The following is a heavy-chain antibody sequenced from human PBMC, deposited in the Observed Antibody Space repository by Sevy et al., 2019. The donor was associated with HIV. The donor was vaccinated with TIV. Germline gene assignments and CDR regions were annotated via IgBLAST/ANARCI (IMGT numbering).Heavy chain of an antibody. CDR1: GFTISSYS. J-gene: IGHJ4*02. V-gene: IGHV3-48*02. Sequence: GGSLRLSCAASGFTISSYSMNWVRQAPGKGLEWVSYISSSSSTIYYADSVKGRFTISRDNAKNSLYLQMNSLRDEDTAVYYCATGRVATIRTLDYWGQGTLVTVSS. CDR2: ISSSSSTI. CDR3: ATGRVATIRTLDY. D-gene: IGHD5-12*01.